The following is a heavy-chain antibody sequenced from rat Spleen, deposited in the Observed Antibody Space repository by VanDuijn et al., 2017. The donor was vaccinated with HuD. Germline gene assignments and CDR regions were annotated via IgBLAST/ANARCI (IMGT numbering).Heavy chain of an antibody. Sequence: QVHLKESGPGLVQPSQTLSLTCTVSGFSLTDYSVNWVRQPPGKGLEWIGAMWSGGTTDYNSALKSRLRISRDTSKSQVLLKMDSLQTEDTAMYFCARSAYGYNLNWFAYWGQGTLVTVSS. CDR2: MWSGGTT. CDR1: GFSLTDYS. D-gene: IGHD1-9*01. V-gene: IGHV2-15*01. J-gene: IGHJ3*01. CDR3: ARSAYGYNLNWFAY.